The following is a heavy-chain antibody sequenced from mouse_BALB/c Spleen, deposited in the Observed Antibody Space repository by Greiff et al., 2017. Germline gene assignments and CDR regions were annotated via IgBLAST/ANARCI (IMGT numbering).Heavy chain of an antibody. J-gene: IGHJ4*01. Sequence: VKLVESGPGLVAPSQSLSITCTVSGFSLTSYGVHWVRQPPGKGLEWLGVIWAGGSTNYNSALMSRLSISKDNSKSQVFLKMNSLQTDDTAMYYCARNSLNYYAMDYWGQGTSVTVSS. CDR2: IWAGGST. CDR3: ARNSLNYYAMDY. V-gene: IGHV2-9*02. CDR1: GFSLTSYG.